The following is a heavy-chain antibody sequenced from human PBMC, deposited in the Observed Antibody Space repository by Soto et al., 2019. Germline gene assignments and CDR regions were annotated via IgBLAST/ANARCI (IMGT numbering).Heavy chain of an antibody. CDR3: ALINGGYRPQGDGIDV. CDR1: GYTFTSYG. D-gene: IGHD5-18*01. J-gene: IGHJ6*02. CDR2: ISAYNGNT. Sequence: QVQLVQSGAEVKKPGASVKVSCKASGYTFTSYGISWVRQAPGQGLEWMGWISAYNGNTNYAQKLQGRVTMTTDTSTSTAYRELRSLRSDDTDVYYCALINGGYRPQGDGIDVWGQGTTVNVSS. V-gene: IGHV1-18*01.